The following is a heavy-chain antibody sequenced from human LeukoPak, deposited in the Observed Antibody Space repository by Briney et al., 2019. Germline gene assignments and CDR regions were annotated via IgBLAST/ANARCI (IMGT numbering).Heavy chain of an antibody. CDR3: ARDRDWFDP. V-gene: IGHV4-34*01. CDR2: INHSGST. Sequence: GSLRLSCAASGFTFSSYWMSWIRQPPGKGLEWIGEINHSGSTNYNPSLKSRVTISVGTSKNQFSLKLSSVTAADTAVYYCARDRDWFDPWGQGTLVTVSS. CDR1: GFTFSSYW. J-gene: IGHJ5*02.